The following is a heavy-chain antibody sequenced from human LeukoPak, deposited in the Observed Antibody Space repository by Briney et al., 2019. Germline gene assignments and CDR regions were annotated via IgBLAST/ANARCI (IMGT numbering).Heavy chain of an antibody. Sequence: PGGSLRLSCAASAFTFSRYAMSWVRQAPGKGLEWVSAISGSGGSTYYADSVKGRFTISRDNSKNTLYLQMNSLRAEDTAVYYCAKDRYSSGWYGDPTALFDYWGQGTLVTVSS. V-gene: IGHV3-23*01. CDR2: ISGSGGST. CDR3: AKDRYSSGWYGDPTALFDY. CDR1: AFTFSRYA. D-gene: IGHD6-19*01. J-gene: IGHJ4*02.